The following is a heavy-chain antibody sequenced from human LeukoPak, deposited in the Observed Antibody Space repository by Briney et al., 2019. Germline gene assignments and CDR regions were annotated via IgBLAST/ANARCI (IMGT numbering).Heavy chain of an antibody. CDR3: ARGGIAVAGTFDY. V-gene: IGHV4-59*01. Sequence: SETLSLTCTVSGGSISSYYWNWIRQPPGKGLEWIGYIYYSGSTNYNPSLKSRVTISVGTSKNQFSLKLSSVTAADTAVYYCARGGIAVAGTFDYWGQGTLVTVSS. J-gene: IGHJ4*02. CDR2: IYYSGST. CDR1: GGSISSYY. D-gene: IGHD6-19*01.